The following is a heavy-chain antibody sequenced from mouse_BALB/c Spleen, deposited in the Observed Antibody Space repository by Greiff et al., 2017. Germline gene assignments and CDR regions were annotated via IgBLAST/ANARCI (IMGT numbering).Heavy chain of an antibody. J-gene: IGHJ2*01. V-gene: IGHV5-4*02. CDR1: GFTFSDYY. CDR2: ISDGGSYT. D-gene: IGHD1-1*01. Sequence: EVQRVDSGGGLVKPGGSLKLSCAASGFTFSDYYMYWVRQTPEKRLEWVATISDGGSYTYYPDSVKGRFTISRDNAKNNLYLQMSSLKSEDTAMYYCARDISYGYFDYWGQGTTLTVSS. CDR3: ARDISYGYFDY.